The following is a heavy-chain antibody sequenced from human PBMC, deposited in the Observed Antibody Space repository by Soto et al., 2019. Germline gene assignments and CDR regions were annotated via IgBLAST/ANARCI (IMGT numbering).Heavy chain of an antibody. D-gene: IGHD3-10*01. J-gene: IGHJ4*01. V-gene: IGHV4-39*01. Sequence: SETLSLTCTVSGGSVTSSSYFWDWIRQPPEKGLEWIGNIKNSGSTFYTPSLKSRVTTSLDTSKNQFSLKLTSVTAADTAVYLCATANKGGFASGGTIVDYWG. CDR3: ATANKGGFASGGTIVDY. CDR2: IKNSGST. CDR1: GGSVTSSSYF.